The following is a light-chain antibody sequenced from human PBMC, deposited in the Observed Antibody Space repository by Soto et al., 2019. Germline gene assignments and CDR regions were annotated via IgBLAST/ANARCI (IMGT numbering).Light chain of an antibody. V-gene: IGKV1-5*01. CDR1: QSINNW. Sequence: DIQMTQSPSSLSASVGDRVTITCRASQSINNWLAWYQQKPGKAPKLLIYDASSLESGVPSRFSGSGSGTEFTLTISSLQPDDFATYYCQQYDSYSRAFGQGTKVDIK. CDR2: DAS. CDR3: QQYDSYSRA. J-gene: IGKJ1*01.